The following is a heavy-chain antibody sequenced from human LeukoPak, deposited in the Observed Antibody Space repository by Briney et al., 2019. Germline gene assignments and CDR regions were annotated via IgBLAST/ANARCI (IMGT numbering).Heavy chain of an antibody. Sequence: ASVRVSCKASGYTFTSYYMHWVRQAPGQGLEWMGIINPSGGSTSYAQKFQGRVTMTRDTSTSTVYMELSSLRSEDTAVYYCARDTSVKTYYDFWSAPPGYYYYGMDVWGQGTTVTVSS. V-gene: IGHV1-46*01. CDR3: ARDTSVKTYYDFWSAPPGYYYYGMDV. CDR2: INPSGGST. J-gene: IGHJ6*02. D-gene: IGHD3-3*01. CDR1: GYTFTSYY.